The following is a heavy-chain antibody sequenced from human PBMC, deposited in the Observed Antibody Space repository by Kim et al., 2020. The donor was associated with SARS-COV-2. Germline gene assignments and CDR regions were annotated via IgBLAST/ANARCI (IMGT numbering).Heavy chain of an antibody. Sequence: GGSLRLSCAASGFTFSSYSMNWVRQAPGKGLEWVSSISSSSSYIYYADSVKGRFTISRDNAKNSLYLQMNSLRAEDTAVYYCARAPQMVYADYYFDYWGQGTLVTVSS. CDR3: ARAPQMVYADYYFDY. CDR1: GFTFSSYS. J-gene: IGHJ4*02. CDR2: ISSSSSYI. D-gene: IGHD2-8*01. V-gene: IGHV3-21*01.